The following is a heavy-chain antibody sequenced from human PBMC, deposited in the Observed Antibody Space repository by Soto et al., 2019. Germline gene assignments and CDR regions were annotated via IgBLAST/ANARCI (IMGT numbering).Heavy chain of an antibody. D-gene: IGHD3-3*01. CDR1: GGSISSGGYY. Sequence: SETLSLTCTVSGGSISSGGYYWSWIRHHPGKGLEWIGYIYYSGSTYYNPSLKSRVTISVDTSKNQFSLKLSSVTAADTAVYYCARVLHYDFWSGRNWFDPWGQGTLVTVSS. J-gene: IGHJ5*02. CDR2: IYYSGST. CDR3: ARVLHYDFWSGRNWFDP. V-gene: IGHV4-31*03.